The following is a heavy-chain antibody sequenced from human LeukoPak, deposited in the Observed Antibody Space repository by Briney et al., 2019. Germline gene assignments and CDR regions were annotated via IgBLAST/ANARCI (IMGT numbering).Heavy chain of an antibody. J-gene: IGHJ4*02. CDR3: ARSHTGPHIVVVTAIRY. V-gene: IGHV3-30-3*01. Sequence: GGSLRLSCAASGFTFSSYAMHWVRQAPGKGLEWVAVISYDGSNKYYADSVKGRFTISRDNSKNTLYLQMNSLRAEDTAVYYCARSHTGPHIVVVTAIRYWGQGTLVAVSS. CDR2: ISYDGSNK. D-gene: IGHD2-21*02. CDR1: GFTFSSYA.